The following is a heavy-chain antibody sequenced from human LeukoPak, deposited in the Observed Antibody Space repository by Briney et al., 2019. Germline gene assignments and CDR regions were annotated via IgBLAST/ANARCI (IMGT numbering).Heavy chain of an antibody. CDR1: GYTFTGYY. Sequence: GASVKVSCKASGYTFTGYYIHWVRQAPGQGLEWMGWINPNTGVTNYPQKFQGRVTLTRDTSISTAYMELRRLTFDDTAVYYCARVGTSNWLNLVYWGQGTLVTVSP. CDR2: INPNTGVT. CDR3: ARVGTSNWLNLVY. V-gene: IGHV1-2*02. J-gene: IGHJ4*02. D-gene: IGHD1-1*01.